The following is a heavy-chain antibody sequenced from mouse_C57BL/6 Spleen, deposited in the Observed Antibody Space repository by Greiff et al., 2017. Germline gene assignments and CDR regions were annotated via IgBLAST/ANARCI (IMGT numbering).Heavy chain of an antibody. D-gene: IGHD2-1*01. Sequence: QVHVKQPGAELVRPGSSVKLSCKASGYTFPSYWMHWVKQRPIQGLEWIGNIDPSDSETHYNQKFKDKATLTVDKSSSTAYMQLSSLTSEDSAVYYCARDGNYAFDYWGQGTTLTVSS. V-gene: IGHV1-52*01. CDR2: IDPSDSET. CDR3: ARDGNYAFDY. CDR1: GYTFPSYW. J-gene: IGHJ2*01.